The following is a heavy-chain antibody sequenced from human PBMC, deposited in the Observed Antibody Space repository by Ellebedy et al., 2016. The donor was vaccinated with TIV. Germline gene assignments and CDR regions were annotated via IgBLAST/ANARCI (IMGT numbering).Heavy chain of an antibody. CDR1: GFTFSNYN. CDR3: AKVSNGYGYYFDS. J-gene: IGHJ4*02. D-gene: IGHD6-19*01. V-gene: IGHV3-64D*09. Sequence: PGGSLRLSCSASGFTFSNYNMHWVRQAPGKGLEYVSAISGTGGRTYYADSVKGRFTISRDNSKSTLYLQMSSLKPEDTAVYYCAKVSNGYGYYFDSWGQGTPVTVSS. CDR2: ISGTGGRT.